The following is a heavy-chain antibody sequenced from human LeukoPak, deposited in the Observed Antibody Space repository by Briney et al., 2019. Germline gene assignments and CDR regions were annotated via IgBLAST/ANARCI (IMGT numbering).Heavy chain of an antibody. V-gene: IGHV3-7*01. CDR2: IKQDGSEQ. Sequence: SGGSLRLSCAASGFTFSSYCMTWVRQAPGKGLEWVANIKQDGSEQNYVDSVKGRFTISRDNAKNSLYLQMNSLRAEDTAVYYCVKRATGSTKSVDYWGQGTLVTVSS. D-gene: IGHD1-1*01. CDR1: GFTFSSYC. J-gene: IGHJ4*02. CDR3: VKRATGSTKSVDY.